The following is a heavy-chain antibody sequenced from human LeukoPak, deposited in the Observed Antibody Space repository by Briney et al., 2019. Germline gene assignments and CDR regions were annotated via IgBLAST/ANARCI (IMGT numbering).Heavy chain of an antibody. CDR3: AKDGAYYDFWSGYRHEHPYYFDY. J-gene: IGHJ4*02. V-gene: IGHV3-23*01. D-gene: IGHD3-3*01. CDR1: GFTFSSYA. CDR2: ISGSGGST. Sequence: GGSLRLSCAASGFTFSSYAMSWVRQAPGKGLEWVSAISGSGGSTYCADSVKGRFTISRDNSKNTLYLQMNSLRAEDTAVYYCAKDGAYYDFWSGYRHEHPYYFDYWGQGTLVTVSS.